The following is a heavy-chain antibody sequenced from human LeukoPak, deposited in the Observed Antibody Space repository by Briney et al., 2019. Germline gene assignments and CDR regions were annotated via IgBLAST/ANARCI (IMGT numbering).Heavy chain of an antibody. CDR1: GGTFSSYA. CDR3: ARGTTAANGNWFDP. CDR2: IIPIHGIA. D-gene: IGHD1-1*01. Sequence: SVKVSCKASGGTFSSYAISWVRQAPGQGLEWMGRIIPIHGIANYVQKFQGRVTITADKSTSTAYMELSSLRSEDTAVYYCARGTTAANGNWFDPWGQGTLVTVSS. V-gene: IGHV1-69*04. J-gene: IGHJ5*02.